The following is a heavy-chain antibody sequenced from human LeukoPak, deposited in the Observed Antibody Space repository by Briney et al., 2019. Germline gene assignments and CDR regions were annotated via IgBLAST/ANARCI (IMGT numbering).Heavy chain of an antibody. V-gene: IGHV1-18*01. J-gene: IGHJ5*02. CDR2: ISAYNGNT. D-gene: IGHD3-3*01. Sequence: ASVKVSCKASGGTFSSYAISWVRQAPGQGLEWMGWISAYNGNTNYAQKLQGRVTMTTDTSTSTAYMELRSLRSDDTAVYYCARTSLFSIFGVVIIPVWFDPWGQGTLVTVSS. CDR3: ARTSLFSIFGVVIIPVWFDP. CDR1: GGTFSSYA.